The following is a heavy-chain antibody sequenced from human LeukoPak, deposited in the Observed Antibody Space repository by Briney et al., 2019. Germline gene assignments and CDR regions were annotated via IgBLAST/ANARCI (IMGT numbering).Heavy chain of an antibody. CDR3: ARDRAERAYYYGSGSYRRGRGFDY. D-gene: IGHD3-10*01. CDR1: GYTFTSYA. V-gene: IGHV1-3*01. J-gene: IGHJ4*02. CDR2: INAGNGNT. Sequence: ASVKVSCKASGYTFTSYAMHWVRQAPGQRLEWMGWINAGNGNTKYSQKFQGRVTITRDTSASTAYMELSSLRSEDTAVYYCARDRAERAYYYGSGSYRRGRGFDYWAREPWSPSPQ.